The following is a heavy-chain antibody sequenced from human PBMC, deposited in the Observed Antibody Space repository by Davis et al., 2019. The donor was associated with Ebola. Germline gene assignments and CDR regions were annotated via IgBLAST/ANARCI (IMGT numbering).Heavy chain of an antibody. CDR1: GFTFSRYA. CDR2: IYTGGRT. J-gene: IGHJ6*02. CDR3: ARHYVYDYYMGLDV. V-gene: IGHV3-66*04. D-gene: IGHD3-10*02. Sequence: AGSLSLSCATSGFTFSRYAMSWVRQAPGKGLEWVSVIYTGGRTYYTDSVKGRFTISRDNSKNTIYLQMNSLRAEDTAVYYCARHYVYDYYMGLDVWGQGTTVTVSS.